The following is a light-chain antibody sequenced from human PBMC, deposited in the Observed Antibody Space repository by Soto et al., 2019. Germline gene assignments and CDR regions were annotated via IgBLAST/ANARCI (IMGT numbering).Light chain of an antibody. CDR1: SSDVGTYTL. CDR2: EGN. V-gene: IGLV2-23*01. Sequence: QSALTQPASVSGSPGQSITISCTGISSDVGTYTLISWYQQYPGKAPKLVIYEGNKRPSGVSNRFPGSKSGNTASLTISGLQAEDEADYYCCSHAGGITVDVFGAGTKLTVL. CDR3: CSHAGGITVDV. J-gene: IGLJ1*01.